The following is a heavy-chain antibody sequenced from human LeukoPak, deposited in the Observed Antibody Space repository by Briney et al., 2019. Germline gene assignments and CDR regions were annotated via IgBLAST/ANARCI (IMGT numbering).Heavy chain of an antibody. J-gene: IGHJ4*02. CDR3: ARSKRDCSSTSCPFDY. CDR2: IYYSGST. V-gene: IGHV4-59*01. CDR1: GGSISSYH. D-gene: IGHD2-2*01. Sequence: SETLSLTCTVSGGSISSYHWSWIRQPPGKGLEWIGYIYYSGSTNYNPSLKSRVTISVDTSKNQFSLKLSSVTAADTAVYYCARSKRDCSSTSCPFDYWGQGTLVTVSS.